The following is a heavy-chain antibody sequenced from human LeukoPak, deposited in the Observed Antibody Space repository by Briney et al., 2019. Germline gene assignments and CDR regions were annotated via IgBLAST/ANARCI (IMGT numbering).Heavy chain of an antibody. CDR3: TRMTTGHDY. CDR1: GVSFTNYY. V-gene: IGHV4-34*01. CDR2: INHSGYT. J-gene: IGHJ4*02. Sequence: SETLSLTCAVSGVSFTNYYWSWVRQTPGKGLEWIGEINHSGYTNDSPSLKSRVTLSIDTSRKQFSLNLRSVTVADTGIYYCTRMTTGHDYWGQGTLVTVSS. D-gene: IGHD4-17*01.